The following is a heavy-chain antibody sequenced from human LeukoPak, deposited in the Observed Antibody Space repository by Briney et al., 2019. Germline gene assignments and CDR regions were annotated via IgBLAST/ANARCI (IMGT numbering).Heavy chain of an antibody. Sequence: ASVKVSCKASGYTFTSYYLHWVRQAPGQGPEWMGWINPNSGGTNYAQKFQGRVTMTRDTSISTAYMELSRLRSDDTAEYYCARVLYYDSSGYYSSSYYYFQHWGQGTLVTVSS. D-gene: IGHD3-22*01. CDR3: ARVLYYDSSGYYSSSYYYFQH. V-gene: IGHV1-2*02. CDR2: INPNSGGT. CDR1: GYTFTSYY. J-gene: IGHJ1*01.